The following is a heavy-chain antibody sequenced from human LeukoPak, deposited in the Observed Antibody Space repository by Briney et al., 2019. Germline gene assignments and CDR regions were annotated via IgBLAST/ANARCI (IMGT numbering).Heavy chain of an antibody. J-gene: IGHJ6*03. V-gene: IGHV3-23*01. CDR1: GFTFSSYA. CDR3: AKVGHYYDSSGYYLREDCYYMDV. CDR2: ISGSGGST. Sequence: GGSLRLSCAASGFTFSSYAMSWVRQAPGKGLEWVSAISGSGGSTYYADSVKGRFTISRDNSKNTLYLQMNSLRAEDTAVYYCAKVGHYYDSSGYYLREDCYYMDVWGKGTTVTVSS. D-gene: IGHD3-22*01.